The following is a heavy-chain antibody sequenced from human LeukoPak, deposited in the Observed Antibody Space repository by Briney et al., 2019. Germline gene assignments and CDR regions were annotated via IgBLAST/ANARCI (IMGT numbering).Heavy chain of an antibody. CDR3: AREGPTAIKYYFDY. D-gene: IGHD2-2*01. Sequence: GASVKVSCKASGYTLTSYYVHWVRQAPGQGLEWMGIINPSGGSTSSAQKFQGRVTMTSDTSTSTVYMELSSLRSEDTAVYYCAREGPTAIKYYFDYWGQGTLVTVSS. J-gene: IGHJ4*02. V-gene: IGHV1-46*01. CDR2: INPSGGST. CDR1: GYTLTSYY.